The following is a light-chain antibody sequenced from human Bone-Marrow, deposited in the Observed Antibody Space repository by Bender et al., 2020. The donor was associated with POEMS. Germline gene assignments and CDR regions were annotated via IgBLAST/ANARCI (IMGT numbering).Light chain of an antibody. CDR3: SSYGGSDNLWV. CDR1: SGDVGGYNY. Sequence: QSALTQPPSASGSPGQSVAISCTGTSGDVGGYNYVSWYQQHPGKAPKLIIYEVNKRPSGVPDRFSASKSGNTASLTVSGLQAEDEADYYCSSYGGSDNLWVSGGGTKLTVL. J-gene: IGLJ3*02. CDR2: EVN. V-gene: IGLV2-8*01.